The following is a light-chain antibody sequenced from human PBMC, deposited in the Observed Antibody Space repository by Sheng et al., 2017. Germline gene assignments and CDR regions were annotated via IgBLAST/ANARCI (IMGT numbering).Light chain of an antibody. Sequence: EIVLTQSPGTLSLSPGERATLSCRASQTVYDFLGWYQQKPGQPPRLLIYDASTRATGTPVRFSGRGYGTDFTLTISSLEPEDFAVYYCQQRHNSLTFGGGTKVEVK. V-gene: IGKV3-11*01. CDR3: QQRHNSLT. CDR2: DAS. CDR1: QTVYDF. J-gene: IGKJ4*01.